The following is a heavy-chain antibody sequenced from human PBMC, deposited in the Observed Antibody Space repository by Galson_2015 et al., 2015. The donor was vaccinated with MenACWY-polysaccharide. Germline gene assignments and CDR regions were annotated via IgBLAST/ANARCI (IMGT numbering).Heavy chain of an antibody. J-gene: IGHJ5*02. V-gene: IGHV3-30-3*01. Sequence: SLRLSCAASGFTFSSYAMHWVHQAPGKGLEWVAVISYDGSNKYYADSVKGRFTISRDNSKNTLYLRMNSLRAEDTAVYYCARRRRSSGWFETKKLGGWFDPWGQGTLVTVSS. CDR3: ARRRRSSGWFETKKLGGWFDP. CDR2: ISYDGSNK. CDR1: GFTFSSYA. D-gene: IGHD6-19*01.